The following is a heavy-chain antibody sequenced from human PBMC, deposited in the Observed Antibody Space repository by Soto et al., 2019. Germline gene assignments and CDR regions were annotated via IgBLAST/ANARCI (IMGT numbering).Heavy chain of an antibody. V-gene: IGHV1-69*12. J-gene: IGHJ5*02. CDR2: IIPIFGTA. CDR1: GGTFSSYA. Sequence: QVQLVQSGAEVKKPGSSVKVSCKASGGTFSSYAISWVRQAPGQGLEWMGGIIPIFGTANYAQKFQGRVTITADESTSTAYMKLSSLRSEDTAVYYCARDREEWLLWGHHSLYYWFDPWGQGTLVTVSS. D-gene: IGHD3-3*01. CDR3: ARDREEWLLWGHHSLYYWFDP.